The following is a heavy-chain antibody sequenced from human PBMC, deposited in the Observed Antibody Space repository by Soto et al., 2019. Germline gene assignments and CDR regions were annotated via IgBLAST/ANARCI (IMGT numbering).Heavy chain of an antibody. D-gene: IGHD2-2*01. V-gene: IGHV1-46*01. CDR1: GYTFTSYY. CDR3: AKDQGDYSAVPAIEVTARVYYYYGMDV. Sequence: ASVKVSCKASGYTFTSYYMHWVRQAPGQGLEWMGIINPSGGSTSYAQKFQGRVTMTRDTSTSTVYMELSSLRSEDTAVYYCAKDQGDYSAVPAIEVTARVYYYYGMDVWGQGTTVTVSS. CDR2: INPSGGST. J-gene: IGHJ6*02.